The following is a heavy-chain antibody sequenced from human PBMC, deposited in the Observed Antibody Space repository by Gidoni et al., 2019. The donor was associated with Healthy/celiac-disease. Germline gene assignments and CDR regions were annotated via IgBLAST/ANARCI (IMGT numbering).Heavy chain of an antibody. CDR3: ATPGGEWEHFFDY. D-gene: IGHD1-26*01. J-gene: IGHJ4*02. CDR1: GGSISSSSYY. V-gene: IGHV4-39*01. Sequence: QLQLQESGPGLVKPSETLSLTCTVSGGSISSSSYYWGWIRQPPGKGLEWIGSIYQSGSTYYNPSLKSRVTISVDTSKNQFSLKLSSVTAADTAVYYCATPGGEWEHFFDYWGQGTLVTVSS. CDR2: IYQSGST.